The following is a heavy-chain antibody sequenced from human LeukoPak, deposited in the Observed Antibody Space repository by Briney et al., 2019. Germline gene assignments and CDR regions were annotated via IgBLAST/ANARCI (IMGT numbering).Heavy chain of an antibody. Sequence: GGSLRLSCAASGFTFSSYWMSWVRQAPGKGLEWVANIKQDGSEKYYVDSVKGRFTISRDNAKNSLYLQMNSLRAEDTAVYYCARLSSSSWYNWFDPWGQGTLVTVSS. CDR1: GFTFSSYW. CDR3: ARLSSSSWYNWFDP. D-gene: IGHD6-13*01. J-gene: IGHJ5*02. V-gene: IGHV3-7*01. CDR2: IKQDGSEK.